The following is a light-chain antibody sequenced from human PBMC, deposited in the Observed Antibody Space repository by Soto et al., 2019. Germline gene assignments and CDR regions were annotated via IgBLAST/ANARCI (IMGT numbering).Light chain of an antibody. CDR2: GVR. V-gene: IGLV2-14*01. CDR3: FSFTTTSTHV. J-gene: IGLJ1*01. CDR1: KNDIGAYEY. Sequence: QSVLTQPPSASGSPGQSVTISCTGTKNDIGAYEYVSWYQQHPGKAPRLLIHGVRNRPPGISSRFSGSKSGFTASLTISGLQVEDEAEYFCFSFTTTSTHVFGTGTKVTVL.